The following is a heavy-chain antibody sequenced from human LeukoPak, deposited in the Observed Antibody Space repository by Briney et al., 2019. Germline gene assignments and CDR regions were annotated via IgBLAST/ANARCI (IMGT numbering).Heavy chain of an antibody. J-gene: IGHJ4*02. Sequence: GASVKVSCKVSGHTLSEVAIHWVRQAPGKGLEWIGGYDAEDGETVYAQKFQGRVTMTEDTSTDTAYMELSSLRFEDTAVYYCAKDLSWFGGSLATFGYWGQGTLATVSS. CDR1: GHTLSEVA. CDR3: AKDLSWFGGSLATFGY. V-gene: IGHV1-24*01. CDR2: YDAEDGET. D-gene: IGHD3-10*01.